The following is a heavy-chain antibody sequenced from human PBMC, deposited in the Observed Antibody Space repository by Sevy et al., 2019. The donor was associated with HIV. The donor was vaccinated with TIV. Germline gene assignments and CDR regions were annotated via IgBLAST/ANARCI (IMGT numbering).Heavy chain of an antibody. CDR1: GFIFSSYG. CDR2: ISYDGGTK. D-gene: IGHD5-12*01. J-gene: IGHJ4*02. CDR3: AKDLSKGYDFRTSFDY. Sequence: GGSLRLSCAASGFIFSSYGMHWVRQAPGKGLEWVAIISYDGGTKYYAESMKGRFTISRDNSKNTLYLEMNSLRAEDTALYYCAKDLSKGYDFRTSFDYWGQGTLVTVSS. V-gene: IGHV3-30*18.